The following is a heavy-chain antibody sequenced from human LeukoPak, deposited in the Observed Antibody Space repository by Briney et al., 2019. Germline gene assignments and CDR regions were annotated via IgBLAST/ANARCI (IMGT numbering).Heavy chain of an antibody. Sequence: GGSLRLSCAASRFTFSSYAMSWVRQAPGNGLDWVSGVSGSAVSTYYADSVKGRFTISRDNSKNTLHLQLNSLRAEDTSVYYCAKDRSSGWYDAFDIWGQGTLVTVSS. D-gene: IGHD6-19*01. J-gene: IGHJ3*02. CDR2: VSGSAVST. CDR3: AKDRSSGWYDAFDI. V-gene: IGHV3-23*01. CDR1: RFTFSSYA.